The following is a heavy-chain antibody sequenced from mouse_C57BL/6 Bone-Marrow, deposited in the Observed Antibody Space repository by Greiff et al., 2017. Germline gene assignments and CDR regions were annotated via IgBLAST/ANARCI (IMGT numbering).Heavy chain of an antibody. J-gene: IGHJ4*01. CDR3: ARYDWYYAMDY. CDR1: GFTFSDYG. D-gene: IGHD2-12*01. V-gene: IGHV5-17*01. CDR2: ISSGSSTI. Sequence: EVKLVESGGGLVKPGGSLKLSCAASGFTFSDYGMHWVRQAPEKGLEWVAYISSGSSTIYYADTVKGRFTISRDNAKNTLFLQMTSLRSEDTAMYYCARYDWYYAMDYWGKGTSVTVSS.